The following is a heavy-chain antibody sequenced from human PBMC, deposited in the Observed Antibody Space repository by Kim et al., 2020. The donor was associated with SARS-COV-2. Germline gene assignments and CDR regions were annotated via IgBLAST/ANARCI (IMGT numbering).Heavy chain of an antibody. CDR1: GFTFSGAW. CDR2: IKSKSDCETT. Sequence: GGSLRLSCAASGFTFSGAWMGWVRQASGKGLEWVGHIKSKSDCETTNSPAPVKGRFAISRDDSKNMLYLQMNSLKTEDTAVYYCTTEKKHYNFWSGYGTGVDYWGRGTLVTVSS. J-gene: IGHJ4*02. CDR3: TTEKKHYNFWSGYGTGVDY. V-gene: IGHV3-15*01. D-gene: IGHD3-3*01.